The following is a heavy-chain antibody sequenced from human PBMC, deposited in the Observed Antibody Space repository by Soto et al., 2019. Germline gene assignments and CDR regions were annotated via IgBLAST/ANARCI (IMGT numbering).Heavy chain of an antibody. CDR3: ASHAGNYDFWSGYYTSSGYYGMDV. J-gene: IGHJ6*02. CDR2: IIPIFGTA. CDR1: GYTFSSYA. V-gene: IGHV1-69*13. D-gene: IGHD3-3*01. Sequence: ASVKVSCKASGYTFSSYAISWVRQAPGQGLEWMGGIIPIFGTANYAQKFQGRVTITADESTSTAYMELSRLRSEDTAVYYCASHAGNYDFWSGYYTSSGYYGMDVWGQGTTVTVSS.